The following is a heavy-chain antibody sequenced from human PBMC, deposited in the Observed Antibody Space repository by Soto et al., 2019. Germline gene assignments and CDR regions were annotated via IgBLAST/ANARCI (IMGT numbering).Heavy chain of an antibody. D-gene: IGHD1-26*01. Sequence: PGGSLRLSCAASGFTFSSYALSWVRQAPGKGLEWVSGISGSGGGTYYADSVKGRFTISRDDSKNTLFLQMNSLGAEDTAVYYCARQHSGSLEYWGQGTLVTVSS. J-gene: IGHJ4*02. CDR3: ARQHSGSLEY. CDR2: ISGSGGGT. V-gene: IGHV3-23*01. CDR1: GFTFSSYA.